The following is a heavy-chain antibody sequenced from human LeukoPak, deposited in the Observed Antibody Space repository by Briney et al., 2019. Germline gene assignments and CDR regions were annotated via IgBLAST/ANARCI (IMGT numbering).Heavy chain of an antibody. CDR1: GFTVSSNY. V-gene: IGHV3-66*01. CDR2: IYSGGST. Sequence: QSGGSPRLSCAASGFTVSSNYMSWVRQAPGKGLEWVSVIYSGGSTYYADSVKGRFTISRDNSKNTLYLQMNSLRAEDTAVYYCARAQSGGYYDSSGYYPFDYWGQGTLVIVSS. J-gene: IGHJ4*02. D-gene: IGHD3-22*01. CDR3: ARAQSGGYYDSSGYYPFDY.